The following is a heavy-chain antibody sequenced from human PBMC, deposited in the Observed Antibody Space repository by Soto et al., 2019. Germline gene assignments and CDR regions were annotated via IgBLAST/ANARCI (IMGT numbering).Heavy chain of an antibody. CDR1: GYTFTSYY. Sequence: ASVKVSCKASGYTFTSYYMHWVRQAPGQGLEWMGIISANDGSTNYAQKFQGRVTMTTDTSTSTAYMELRSLRSDDTAVYYCARLLLTTYYYDSSGYPYYFDYWGQGTLVTVSS. V-gene: IGHV1-46*01. CDR2: ISANDGST. CDR3: ARLLLTTYYYDSSGYPYYFDY. D-gene: IGHD3-22*01. J-gene: IGHJ4*02.